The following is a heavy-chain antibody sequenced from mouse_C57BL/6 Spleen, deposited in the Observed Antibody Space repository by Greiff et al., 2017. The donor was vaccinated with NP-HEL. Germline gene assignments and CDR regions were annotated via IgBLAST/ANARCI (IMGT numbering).Heavy chain of an antibody. J-gene: IGHJ4*01. Sequence: QVQLKQPGAELVRPGTSVKLSCKASGYTFTSYWMHWVKQRPGQGLEWIGVIDPSDSYTNYNQKFKGKATLTVDTSSSTAYMQLSSLTSEDSAVYYCARKRVYQGYAMDYWGQGTSVTVSS. CDR2: IDPSDSYT. CDR1: GYTFTSYW. CDR3: ARKRVYQGYAMDY. V-gene: IGHV1-59*01. D-gene: IGHD2-1*01.